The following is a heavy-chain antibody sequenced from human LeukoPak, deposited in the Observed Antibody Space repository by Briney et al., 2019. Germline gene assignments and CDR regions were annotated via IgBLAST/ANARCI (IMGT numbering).Heavy chain of an antibody. CDR1: GASISSYY. CDR2: TSYSGST. CDR3: ARDHASYGLDA. J-gene: IGHJ6*02. Sequence: NASETLSLTCTVSGASISSYYWSWIRQPPGKGLEWIGFTSYSGSTKYNPSLKSRVTISVDTSKNQFSLKLSSVTAADTAMYYCARDHASYGLDAWGQGTTVTASS. V-gene: IGHV4-59*01.